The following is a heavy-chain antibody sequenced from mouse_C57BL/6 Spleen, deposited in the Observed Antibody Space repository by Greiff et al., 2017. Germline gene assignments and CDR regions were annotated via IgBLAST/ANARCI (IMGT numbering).Heavy chain of an antibody. CDR1: GFTFTDYY. V-gene: IGHV7-3*01. CDR2: IRNKANGYTT. D-gene: IGHD1-1*01. CDR3: ARSTVVARDAMDY. Sequence: DVQLQESGGGLVQPGGSLSLSCAASGFTFTDYYMSWVRQPPGKALEWLGFIRNKANGYTTEYSASVKGRFTISRDNSQSILYLQMNALRAEDSATYYCARSTVVARDAMDYWGQGTSVTVSS. J-gene: IGHJ4*01.